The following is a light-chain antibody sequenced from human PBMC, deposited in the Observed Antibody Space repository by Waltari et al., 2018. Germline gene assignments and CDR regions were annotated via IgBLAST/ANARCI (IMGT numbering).Light chain of an antibody. J-gene: IGLJ3*02. Sequence: YVVTQPPSVSVTPGQTATLTCGGENIATKSVTWYQQKPGQAPFLVMFYDNDRPAGIPERFSGSNSGNTATLTTNWVEAGDEADYHCQVWDDFIDSGVFGGGTRLSVL. CDR3: QVWDDFIDSGV. CDR1: NIATKS. V-gene: IGLV3-21*04. CDR2: YDN.